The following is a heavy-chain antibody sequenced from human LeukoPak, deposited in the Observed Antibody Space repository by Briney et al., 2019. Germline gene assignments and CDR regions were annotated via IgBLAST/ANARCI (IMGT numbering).Heavy chain of an antibody. Sequence: PGGSLRLSCAASGFTFRSNAMTWVRQAPGKGLEWVSTIGGSRGGTYYADSVKGRFTISRDNSKNTLYLQMNSLRAEDMAVYYCAKGAHLWGQGTLVIVSS. V-gene: IGHV3-23*01. J-gene: IGHJ5*02. CDR3: AKGAHL. CDR1: GFTFRSNA. CDR2: IGGSRGGT.